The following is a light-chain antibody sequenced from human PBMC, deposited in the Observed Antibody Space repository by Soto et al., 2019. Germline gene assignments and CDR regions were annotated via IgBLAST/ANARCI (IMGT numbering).Light chain of an antibody. J-gene: IGLJ2*01. CDR1: NSNIGSQS. CDR2: RSN. V-gene: IGLV1-47*01. Sequence: QSVLTQPPSASGTPGQRVTISCSGSNSNIGSQSVYWYQQLPGTTPTLLIYRSNRRPSGVPDRFSGSKSGTSASLAISGLRSQDEADYYCAAWDDSLSGVVFGGGTKVTVL. CDR3: AAWDDSLSGVV.